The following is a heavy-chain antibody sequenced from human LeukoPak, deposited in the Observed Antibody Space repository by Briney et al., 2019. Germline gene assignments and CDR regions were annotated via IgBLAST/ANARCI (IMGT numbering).Heavy chain of an antibody. J-gene: IGHJ4*02. CDR1: GFTFSSYE. CDR3: ARVWTVTDPRFDY. Sequence: GGSLRLSCAASGFTFSSYEMNWVRQAPGKGLEWVSYISSSGSTIYYADSVKGRFTISRDNSKNTLYLQMNSLRAEDTAVYYCARVWTVTDPRFDYWGQGTLVTVSS. V-gene: IGHV3-48*03. D-gene: IGHD4-17*01. CDR2: ISSSGSTI.